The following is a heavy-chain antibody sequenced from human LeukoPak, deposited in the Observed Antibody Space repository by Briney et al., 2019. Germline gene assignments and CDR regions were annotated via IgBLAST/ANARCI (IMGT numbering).Heavy chain of an antibody. J-gene: IGHJ4*02. CDR2: ISSSRSYI. D-gene: IGHD5-12*01. CDR3: ARAIVATNIDY. V-gene: IGHV3-21*01. Sequence: GSLRLSCAAPGFTFSSYSMNWVRQAPGKGLEWVSSISSSRSYIYYADSVKGRFTISRDNAKNSLYLQMNSLRAEDTAVYYCARAIVATNIDYWGQGTLVTVSS. CDR1: GFTFSSYS.